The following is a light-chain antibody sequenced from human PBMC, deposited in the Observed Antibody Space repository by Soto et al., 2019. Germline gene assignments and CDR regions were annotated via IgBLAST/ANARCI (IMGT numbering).Light chain of an antibody. CDR2: LGS. CDR1: QSLLHTNGYNY. Sequence: DIVMTQSPLSLPVSPGEPASISCRSSQSLLHTNGYNYLDWYLQKPGQSPQLLIYLGSNRASGVPDRVSGSGSGTDFTLKISRVEAEDVGVYFCMQVLQTPRTFGQGTKVEIK. CDR3: MQVLQTPRT. J-gene: IGKJ1*01. V-gene: IGKV2-28*01.